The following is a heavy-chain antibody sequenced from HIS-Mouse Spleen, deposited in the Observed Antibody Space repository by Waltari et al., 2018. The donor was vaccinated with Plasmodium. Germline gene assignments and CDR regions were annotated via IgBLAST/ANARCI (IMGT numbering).Heavy chain of an antibody. D-gene: IGHD6-13*01. CDR1: GLHFRSYW. V-gene: IGHV3-7*01. CDR3: ASSWYWYFDL. Sequence: EVQLVESGGGLVQPGGSLRLSCAASGLHFRSYWMSWVRQAAGKGLEWVANIKQDGSEKYYVDSVKGRFTISRDNAKNSLYLQMNSLRAEDTAVYYCASSWYWYFDLWGRGTLVTVSS. J-gene: IGHJ2*01. CDR2: IKQDGSEK.